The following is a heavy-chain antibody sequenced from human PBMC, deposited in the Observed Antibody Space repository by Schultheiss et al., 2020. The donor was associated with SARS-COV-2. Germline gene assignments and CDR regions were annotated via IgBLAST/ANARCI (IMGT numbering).Heavy chain of an antibody. D-gene: IGHD5-18*01. Sequence: GGSLRLSCAASGFTFSSYWMSWVRQAPGKGLEWVALISYDGSNKYYADSVKGRFTISRDNSKNTLYLQMNSLRAEDTAVYYCAVHPGYSYDLPLDYWGQGTLVTVSS. CDR1: GFTFSSYW. J-gene: IGHJ4*02. CDR3: AVHPGYSYDLPLDY. CDR2: ISYDGSNK. V-gene: IGHV3-30*03.